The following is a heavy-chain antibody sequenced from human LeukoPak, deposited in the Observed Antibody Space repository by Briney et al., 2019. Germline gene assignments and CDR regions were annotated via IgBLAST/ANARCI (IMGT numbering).Heavy chain of an antibody. CDR3: VKDNNYGPDY. D-gene: IGHD5-18*01. Sequence: GGSLRLSCAASGFTFDDYAMHWVRQTPGKGLEWVSLISGDGTTTSYADSVWGRFSISRDNSKNSLYLQMSGLRTEDTALYYCVKDNNYGPDYWGQGTLVTVSS. J-gene: IGHJ4*02. V-gene: IGHV3-43*02. CDR2: ISGDGTTT. CDR1: GFTFDDYA.